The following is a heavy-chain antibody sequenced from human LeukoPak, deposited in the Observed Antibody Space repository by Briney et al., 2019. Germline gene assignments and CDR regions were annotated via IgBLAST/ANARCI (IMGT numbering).Heavy chain of an antibody. J-gene: IGHJ4*02. CDR1: GFSFSDYY. V-gene: IGHV3-11*04. CDR2: ISNSGGSI. Sequence: PGGSLRLSCAASGFSFSDYYMTWIRQAPGKGLECISFISNSGGSIYYADSVKGRFTISRDNTKKSLYLQMNSLRAEDTDVYYCARDRSNSYFDYWGQGALVTVSS. D-gene: IGHD4-23*01. CDR3: ARDRSNSYFDY.